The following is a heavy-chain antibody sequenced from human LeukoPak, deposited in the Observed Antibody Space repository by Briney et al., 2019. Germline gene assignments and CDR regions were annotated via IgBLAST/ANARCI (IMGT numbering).Heavy chain of an antibody. CDR1: GFTFSSYS. Sequence: GGSLRLSCAASGFTFSSYSMNWVRHAPGKGLEWVSSISSSSSYIYYADSVKGRFTISRDNAKNSLYLQMNSLRAEDTAVYYCARDVGDYVWGSYRLLATSKFDYWGQGTLVTVSS. CDR2: ISSSSSYI. V-gene: IGHV3-21*01. CDR3: ARDVGDYVWGSYRLLATSKFDY. D-gene: IGHD3-16*02. J-gene: IGHJ4*02.